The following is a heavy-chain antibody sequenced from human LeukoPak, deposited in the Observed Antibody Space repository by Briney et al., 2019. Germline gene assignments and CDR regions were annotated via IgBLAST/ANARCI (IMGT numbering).Heavy chain of an antibody. CDR2: INPNSGGT. Sequence: ASVKVSCKASGYTFTGYYMHWVRQAPGQGLEWMGWINPNSGGTNYAQKFQGRVTMTRDTSISTAYMELSRLRSDDTAVYYCARVGGYGDYSDYFDYWGQGTLVTVSS. J-gene: IGHJ4*02. V-gene: IGHV1-2*02. D-gene: IGHD4-17*01. CDR3: ARVGGYGDYSDYFDY. CDR1: GYTFTGYY.